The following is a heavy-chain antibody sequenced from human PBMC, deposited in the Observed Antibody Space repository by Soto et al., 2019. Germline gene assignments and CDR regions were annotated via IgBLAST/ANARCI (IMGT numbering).Heavy chain of an antibody. CDR2: ISSSSSYI. CDR1: GFTFSSYS. D-gene: IGHD4-17*01. Sequence: EVQLVESGGGLVKPGGSPRLSCAASGFTFSSYSMNWVRQAPGKGLEWVSSISSSSSYIYYADSVKGRFTISRDNAKNSLYLQMNSLRAEDTAVYYCARVTDYGDYYFDYWGQGTLVTVSS. J-gene: IGHJ4*02. V-gene: IGHV3-21*01. CDR3: ARVTDYGDYYFDY.